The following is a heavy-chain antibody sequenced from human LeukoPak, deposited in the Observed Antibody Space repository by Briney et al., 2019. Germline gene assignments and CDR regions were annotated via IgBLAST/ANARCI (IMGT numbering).Heavy chain of an antibody. CDR1: GFTFSSYA. Sequence: PGGSLRLSCAASGFTFSSYAMSWVRQAPGKGLEWVSAISGSGGSTYHADSVKGRFTISRDNSKNTLYLQMNSLRAEDTAVYYCAKVPSDYGEMTFDYWGQGTLVTVSS. D-gene: IGHD4-17*01. CDR3: AKVPSDYGEMTFDY. CDR2: ISGSGGST. J-gene: IGHJ4*02. V-gene: IGHV3-23*01.